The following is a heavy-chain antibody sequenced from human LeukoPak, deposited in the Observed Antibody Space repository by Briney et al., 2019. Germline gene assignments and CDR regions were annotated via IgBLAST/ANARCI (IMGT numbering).Heavy chain of an antibody. CDR2: ISSLSGTI. J-gene: IGHJ6*03. CDR1: GFTFSTYS. CDR3: ARSRDYFYMDV. V-gene: IGHV3-48*04. Sequence: PGGSLRLSCAASGFTFSTYSMNWVRQAPGKGLEWVSYISSLSGTIYYADSVKGRFTISRDNAKNSLYLQMNSLRAEDTAVYYCARSRDYFYMDVWGKGTTVTVSS. D-gene: IGHD2-2*01.